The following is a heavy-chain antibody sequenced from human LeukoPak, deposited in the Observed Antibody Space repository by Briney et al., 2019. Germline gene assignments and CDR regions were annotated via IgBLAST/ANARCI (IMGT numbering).Heavy chain of an antibody. Sequence: PGGSLRLSCAASGFTFSSYGMHWVRQAPGKGLEWVAFIRYDGSNKYYADSVKGRFTISRDNSKNTLYLQMNSLRAEDTAVSYCAKDAVAGNRYFDYWGQGTLVTVSS. V-gene: IGHV3-30*02. D-gene: IGHD6-19*01. J-gene: IGHJ4*02. CDR1: GFTFSSYG. CDR2: IRYDGSNK. CDR3: AKDAVAGNRYFDY.